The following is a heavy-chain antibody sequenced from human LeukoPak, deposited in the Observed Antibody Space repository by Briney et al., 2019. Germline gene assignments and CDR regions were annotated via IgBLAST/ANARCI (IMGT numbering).Heavy chain of an antibody. CDR2: ISSSSSTI. Sequence: SGGSLRLSCAASGFNLSRQSMKWVGQAPGKGLEWVAYISSSSSTIYYANSVKRPFTISRDNLKNSTSLQMYSLRHAYTAVSYSAISLSLGYFTSSSCLPHLYNWGQGTLVTVSS. V-gene: IGHV3-48*02. D-gene: IGHD2-2*01. J-gene: IGHJ4*02. CDR3: AISLSLGYFTSSSCLPHLYN. CDR1: GFNLSRQS.